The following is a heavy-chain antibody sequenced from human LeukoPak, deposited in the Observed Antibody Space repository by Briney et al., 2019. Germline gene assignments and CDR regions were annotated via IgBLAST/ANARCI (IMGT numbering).Heavy chain of an antibody. CDR2: ISSSGSTI. CDR3: ARDFWEGCAKTSHYYYGMDD. CDR1: GFTLRSHE. Sequence: PGGSLRLSCTASGFTLRSHEMIWVRQAPGKGLEWVSYISSSGSTIYYADSVKGRFTISRDNAKNSLYLQMNSLRAEDTAVYYSARDFWEGCAKTSHYYYGMDDWGQGTTVTVSS. V-gene: IGHV3-48*03. J-gene: IGHJ6*02. D-gene: IGHD3-3*01.